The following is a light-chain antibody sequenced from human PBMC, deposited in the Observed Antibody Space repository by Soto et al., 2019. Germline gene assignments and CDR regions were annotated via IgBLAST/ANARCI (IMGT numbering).Light chain of an antibody. J-gene: IGKJ3*01. CDR3: QQFGSSPGFT. CDR2: AAS. CDR1: QSINNRY. V-gene: IGKV3-20*01. Sequence: EIVLTQSPGTLSLSPGERATLSCSASQSINNRYLAWYQQKPGQAPRLLIYAASSSATGIPDRFSGSGSGTDFTLTISRLEPEDFAVYYCQQFGSSPGFTFGTGHKVDI.